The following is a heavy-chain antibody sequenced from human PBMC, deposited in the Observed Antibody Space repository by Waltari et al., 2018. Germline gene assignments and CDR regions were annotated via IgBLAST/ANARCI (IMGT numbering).Heavy chain of an antibody. J-gene: IGHJ6*02. Sequence: QEQRVVSGAGVAKPGRSLSFCCAHHGSRNHTYGLLWVRQASGQGVEWVAVLSHDGYLKHYGDTVRGRFTIARDNSKNTTYLRMTSLRAEDTAVYFCAKGDFGVVSMNGIDVWGQGTTVIVSS. CDR1: GSRNHTYG. CDR2: LSHDGYLK. V-gene: IGHV3-30*18. CDR3: AKGDFGVVSMNGIDV. D-gene: IGHD3-3*01.